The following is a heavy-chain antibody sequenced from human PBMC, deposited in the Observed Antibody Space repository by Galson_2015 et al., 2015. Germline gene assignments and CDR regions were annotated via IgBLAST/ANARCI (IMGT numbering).Heavy chain of an antibody. CDR2: IIPIFGTA. J-gene: IGHJ3*02. CDR1: GGTFSSYA. Sequence: SVKVSCKASGGTFSSYAISWVRQAPGQGLEWMGGIIPIFGTANYAQKFQGRVTITADESTSTAYMELSSLRSEDTAVYYCARGVPSCSGGSCYPAGAFDIRGQGTMATVSS. V-gene: IGHV1-69*13. CDR3: ARGVPSCSGGSCYPAGAFDI. D-gene: IGHD2-15*01.